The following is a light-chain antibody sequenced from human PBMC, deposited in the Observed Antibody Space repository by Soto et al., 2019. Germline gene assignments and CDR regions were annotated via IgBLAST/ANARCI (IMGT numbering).Light chain of an antibody. CDR3: SSYTGSSTPYV. CDR2: EVS. V-gene: IGLV2-14*01. CDR1: SSDIGAYNY. Sequence: QSALTQSASVSGSPGQSITISCTGTSSDIGAYNYVSWYQQHPGKAPKLMIYEVSNRPSGVSNRFSGSKSGNTASLTISGLQDEDEAEYYCSSYTGSSTPYVFGTGTKLIVL. J-gene: IGLJ1*01.